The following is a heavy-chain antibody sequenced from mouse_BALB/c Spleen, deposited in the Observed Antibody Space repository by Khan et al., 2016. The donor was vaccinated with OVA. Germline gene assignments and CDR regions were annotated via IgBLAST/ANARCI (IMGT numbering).Heavy chain of an antibody. CDR2: IFPGSGTP. CDR1: GYTFTDYI. V-gene: IGHV1-77*01. D-gene: IGHD1-1*01. J-gene: IGHJ3*01. CDR3: ARGGYSVFAY. Sequence: QVQLQQSVPELVNPGASLKVSCKASGYTFTDYIIGWVKQSTRQGLEWIGDIFPGSGTPYYNEKFKDKATLTADKSSNTAHMQLRSLTSEDSAVYFCARGGYSVFAYWGQGTLVTVSA.